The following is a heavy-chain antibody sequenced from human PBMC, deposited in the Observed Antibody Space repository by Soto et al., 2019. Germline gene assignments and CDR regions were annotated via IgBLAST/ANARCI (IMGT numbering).Heavy chain of an antibody. CDR2: INPNSGAT. D-gene: IGHD3-16*01. V-gene: IGHV1-2*02. CDR3: ARGGGTTLAPLP. J-gene: IGHJ5*02. CDR1: GYTFTGYF. Sequence: ASVKVSCKASGYTFTGYFMHWVRQAPGEGLEWMGWINPNSGATKYAPQFQGRVTMTRDTSNRRAYLELSRLTSDDTAIYYCARGGGTTLAPLPWGQGTPVTVSS.